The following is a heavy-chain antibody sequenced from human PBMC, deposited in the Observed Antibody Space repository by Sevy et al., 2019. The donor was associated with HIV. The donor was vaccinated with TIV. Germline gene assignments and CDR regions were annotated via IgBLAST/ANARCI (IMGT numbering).Heavy chain of an antibody. V-gene: IGHV3-30-3*01. Sequence: GGSLRLSCAASGFTFSSYAMHWIRQAPGKGLEWVAVISYDGSNKYYADSVKGRFTISRDNSKNTLYLQMNSLRAEDTAVYYCARGRLFVVAAPYRDAFDIWGQRTMVTVSS. CDR3: ARGRLFVVAAPYRDAFDI. CDR2: ISYDGSNK. CDR1: GFTFSSYA. D-gene: IGHD2-15*01. J-gene: IGHJ3*02.